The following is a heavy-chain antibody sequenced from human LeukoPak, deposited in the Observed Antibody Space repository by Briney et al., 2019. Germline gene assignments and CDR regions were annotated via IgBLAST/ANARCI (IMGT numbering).Heavy chain of an antibody. CDR1: GYSFTSYW. Sequence: GESLKISCKGSGYSFTSYWIGWVRQMPGKGLEWMGIIYPGDSDTRYSPSFQGQVTISADKSISTAYLQWSSLKASDTAMYYCARVAAGHLNSYYFDYWGQGTLVTVSS. CDR2: IYPGDSDT. V-gene: IGHV5-51*01. D-gene: IGHD6-13*01. CDR3: ARVAAGHLNSYYFDY. J-gene: IGHJ4*02.